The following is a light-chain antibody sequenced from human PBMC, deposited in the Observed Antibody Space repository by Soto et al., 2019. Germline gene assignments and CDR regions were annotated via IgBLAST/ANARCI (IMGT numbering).Light chain of an antibody. J-gene: IGLJ2*01. CDR1: SSDVGGYNY. Sequence: QSVLTQPASMSGSPGQSITISCTGTSSDVGGYNYVSWYQRHPGKAPKLMIYEVSNRPSGVSNRFSGSKSGNTASLTISGLQAEDEADYYCSSYTSSSTLVFGGGTKLTVL. CDR3: SSYTSSSTLV. CDR2: EVS. V-gene: IGLV2-14*01.